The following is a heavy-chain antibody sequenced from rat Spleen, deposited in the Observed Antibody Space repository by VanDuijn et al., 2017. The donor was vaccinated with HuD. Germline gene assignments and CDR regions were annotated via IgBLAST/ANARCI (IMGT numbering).Heavy chain of an antibody. Sequence: EVQLVESDGGLVQPGRSLNLSCAASGFTFSDFFMAWVRQAPAKGLEWVATISSDGSSTYYRDSVKGRFTISRDNTNSILYLQMNSLRSEDTATYFCARQRGPSWFAYWGQGTLVTVSS. D-gene: IGHD3-1*01. V-gene: IGHV5-29*01. J-gene: IGHJ3*01. CDR2: ISSDGSST. CDR3: ARQRGPSWFAY. CDR1: GFTFSDFF.